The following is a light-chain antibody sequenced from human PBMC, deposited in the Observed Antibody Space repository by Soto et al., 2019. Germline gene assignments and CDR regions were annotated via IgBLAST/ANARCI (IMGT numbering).Light chain of an antibody. Sequence: EIVLTQSPGTLSLSPGEGATLSCRASQTISSGSLAWYQQKPGQPPRLLIYGASSRAAGIPDRFSGSGSGTDFSLTISGLEPEDFAVYYCQQYGSSRTFGQGTKVDIK. CDR1: QTISSGS. CDR2: GAS. J-gene: IGKJ1*01. CDR3: QQYGSSRT. V-gene: IGKV3-20*01.